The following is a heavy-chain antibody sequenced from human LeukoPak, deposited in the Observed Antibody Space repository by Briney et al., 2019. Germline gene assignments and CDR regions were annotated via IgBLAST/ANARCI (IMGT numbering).Heavy chain of an antibody. V-gene: IGHV4-34*01. CDR3: AREPGTSYCSGGSCYRGWFDP. D-gene: IGHD2-15*01. Sequence: SETLSLTCAVYGGSFSGYYWSWIRQPPGKGLEWIGEINHSGSTNYNPSLKSRVTISVDTSKNQFSLKLSSVTAADTAVYYCAREPGTSYCSGGSCYRGWFDPWGQGTLVTVSP. CDR1: GGSFSGYY. J-gene: IGHJ5*02. CDR2: INHSGST.